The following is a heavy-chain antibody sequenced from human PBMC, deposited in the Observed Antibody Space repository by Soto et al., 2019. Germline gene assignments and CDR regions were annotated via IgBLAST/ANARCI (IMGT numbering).Heavy chain of an antibody. CDR1: GGSISSSSYY. D-gene: IGHD3-9*01. CDR2: IYYSGST. J-gene: IGHJ4*02. Sequence: PSETLSLTCTVSGGSISSSSYYWGWIRQPPGKGLEWIGSIYYSGSTYYNPSLKSRVTISVDTSKNQFSLKLSSVTAADTAVYYCASVDFLTGYYMGDYGGQGPLVTVS. V-gene: IGHV4-39*01. CDR3: ASVDFLTGYYMGDY.